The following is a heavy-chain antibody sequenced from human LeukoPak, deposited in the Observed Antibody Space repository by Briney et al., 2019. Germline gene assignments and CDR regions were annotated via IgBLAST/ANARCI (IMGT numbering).Heavy chain of an antibody. Sequence: PAGSLRLSCAASGFTFSSYAMSWVRQAPGKGLEWVSAISGSGGSTYYADSVKGRFTISRDNSKNTLYLQMNSLRAGDTAVYYCAGGIGSYYYYMDVWGKGTTVTVSS. CDR3: AGGIGSYYYYMDV. V-gene: IGHV3-23*01. D-gene: IGHD3-3*01. J-gene: IGHJ6*03. CDR1: GFTFSSYA. CDR2: ISGSGGST.